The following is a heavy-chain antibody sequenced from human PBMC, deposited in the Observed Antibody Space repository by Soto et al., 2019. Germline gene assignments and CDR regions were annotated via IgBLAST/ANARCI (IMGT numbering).Heavy chain of an antibody. CDR3: ASSMVRGVIPPSGPWEYHTYGMDV. CDR1: GYTFTGYY. J-gene: IGHJ6*02. V-gene: IGHV1-2*04. CDR2: INPNSGGT. Sequence: ASVKVSCKASGYTFTGYYMHWVRQAPGQGLEWMGWINPNSGGTNYAQKFQGWVTMTRDTSISTAYMELSRLRSDDTAVYYCASSMVRGVIPPSGPWEYHTYGMDVWGQGTTVTVSS. D-gene: IGHD3-10*01.